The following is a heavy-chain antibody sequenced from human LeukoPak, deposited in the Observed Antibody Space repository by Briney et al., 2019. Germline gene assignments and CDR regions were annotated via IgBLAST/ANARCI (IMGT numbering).Heavy chain of an antibody. Sequence: GGSLRLSCAASGFTFSSYGMHWVRQAPGKGLEWVAFIRYDGSNKYYADSVKGRFTISRDNAKNTLYLQMNSLRAEDTAVYYCARESSSDLVYWGQGTLVTVSS. D-gene: IGHD2-15*01. CDR1: GFTFSSYG. CDR2: IRYDGSNK. CDR3: ARESSSDLVY. J-gene: IGHJ4*02. V-gene: IGHV3-30*02.